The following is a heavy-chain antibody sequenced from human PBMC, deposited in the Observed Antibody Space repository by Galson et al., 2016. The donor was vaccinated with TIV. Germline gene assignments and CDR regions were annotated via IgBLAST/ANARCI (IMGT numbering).Heavy chain of an antibody. Sequence: SLRLSCAASGFSFSNDWMSWVRQAPGKGLEWVANIKQDGGEKYYVDSVKGRFTISRDNAKNSLYLPMNSLRAEDTAVYYCARYLRSSNFDYWGQGTLVTVSS. J-gene: IGHJ4*02. CDR2: IKQDGGEK. CDR1: GFSFSNDW. V-gene: IGHV3-7*01. CDR3: ARYLRSSNFDY.